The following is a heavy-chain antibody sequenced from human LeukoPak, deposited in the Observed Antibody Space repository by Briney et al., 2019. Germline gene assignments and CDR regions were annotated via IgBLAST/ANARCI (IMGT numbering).Heavy chain of an antibody. Sequence: SQTLSLTCTVSGGSIINSDYYWGWIRQPPGKGLEWIGYIYYGGSTYYNPSLKSRLTILVDTSKNQFSLKLSSVTAADTAVYYCARSPYRLFYFDYWGQGTLVTVSS. CDR3: ARSPYRLFYFDY. CDR2: IYYGGST. CDR1: GGSIINSDYY. V-gene: IGHV4-30-4*08. J-gene: IGHJ4*02. D-gene: IGHD5-18*01.